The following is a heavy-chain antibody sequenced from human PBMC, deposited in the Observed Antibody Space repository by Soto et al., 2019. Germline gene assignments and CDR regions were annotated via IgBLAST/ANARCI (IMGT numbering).Heavy chain of an antibody. V-gene: IGHV1-3*01. D-gene: IGHD3-22*01. CDR1: GYTFTSYA. CDR3: ARFRSSGYYCFDY. CDR2: INAGNGNT. J-gene: IGHJ4*02. Sequence: ASVKVSCKASGYTFTSYAIHWVRQATGQRLEWMGWINAGNGNTKYSQKFQGRVTITRDTSASTAYMELSSLRSEDTAVYYCARFRSSGYYCFDYWGQGTLVTVSS.